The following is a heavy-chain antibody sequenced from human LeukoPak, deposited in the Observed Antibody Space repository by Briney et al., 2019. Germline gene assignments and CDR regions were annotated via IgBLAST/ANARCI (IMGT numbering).Heavy chain of an antibody. Sequence: SETLSLTCAVSGYSISSGYYWGWIRQPPGKGLEWIGGIYHSGSTYYNPSLKSRVTISVDTSKNQFSLKLSSVTAADTAVYYCARQGYSPDVSGIFDYWGQGTLVTVSS. D-gene: IGHD6-13*01. CDR2: IYHSGST. CDR3: ARQGYSPDVSGIFDY. CDR1: GYSISSGYY. V-gene: IGHV4-38-2*01. J-gene: IGHJ4*02.